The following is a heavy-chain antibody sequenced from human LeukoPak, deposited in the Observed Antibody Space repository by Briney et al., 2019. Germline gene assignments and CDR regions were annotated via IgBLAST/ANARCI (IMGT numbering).Heavy chain of an antibody. CDR1: GYTFTSYD. CDR2: MNPDGGST. Sequence: GASVKVSCKASGYTFTSYDINWVRQATGQGLEWMGLMNPDGGSTHYAQTVQGRVTMTRNTSISTPYMEMSSLRSEDTAMYYCARGLHCSTANCRRGEWFDPWGQGTLVTVSS. CDR3: ARGLHCSTANCRRGEWFDP. V-gene: IGHV1-8*01. D-gene: IGHD2-2*01. J-gene: IGHJ5*02.